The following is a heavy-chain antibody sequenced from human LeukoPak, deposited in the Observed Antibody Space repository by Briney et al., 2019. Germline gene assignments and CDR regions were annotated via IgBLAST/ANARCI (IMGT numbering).Heavy chain of an antibody. CDR1: GGSLSRLY. V-gene: IGHV4-59*08. J-gene: IGHJ4*02. Sequence: SQTLSPTCSVSGGSLSRLYWSWIRQPPGKGLEWSGYIYYTGSTNSNPSLKRRVSVFGDMSKNHVSLSLSSVTASDAAVYYCARHRAYSSSSPFDYWGQGTLVTVSS. CDR2: IYYTGST. D-gene: IGHD6-6*01. CDR3: ARHRAYSSSSPFDY.